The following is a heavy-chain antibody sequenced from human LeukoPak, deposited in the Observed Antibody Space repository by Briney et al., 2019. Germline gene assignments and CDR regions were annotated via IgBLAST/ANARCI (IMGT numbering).Heavy chain of an antibody. J-gene: IGHJ4*02. CDR2: IYTGGTT. Sequence: GGSLRLSCAASGFTVTGTHTSWVRQAPGKGLEWVSAIYTGGTTYYSDSVEGRFTISRDGSKNILYLQMDSLRVEDTAVYYCARDQATSGGGLDSWGQGTLVTVSS. V-gene: IGHV3-53*01. D-gene: IGHD3-16*01. CDR1: GFTVTGTH. CDR3: ARDQATSGGGLDS.